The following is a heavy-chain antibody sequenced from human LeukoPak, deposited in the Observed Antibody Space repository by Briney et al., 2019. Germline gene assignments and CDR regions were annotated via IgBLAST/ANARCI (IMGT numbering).Heavy chain of an antibody. CDR3: ARRPRGYSGYDYYFDY. CDR2: IIPIFGTA. CDR1: GGTFSSYA. Sequence: GASVKVSCKASGGTFSSYAISWVRQAPGQGLEWMGGIIPIFGTANYAQKFQGRVTITADESTSTAYMELSSLRSEGTAVYYCARRPRGYSGYDYYFDYWGQGTLVTVSS. V-gene: IGHV1-69*13. J-gene: IGHJ4*02. D-gene: IGHD5-12*01.